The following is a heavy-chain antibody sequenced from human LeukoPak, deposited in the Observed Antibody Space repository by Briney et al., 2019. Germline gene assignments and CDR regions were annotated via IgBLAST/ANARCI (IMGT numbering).Heavy chain of an antibody. CDR2: VTTTAEGETV. Sequence: GGSLRLSCEGSGFIFNKAWMSWIRQAPGKGLEWVGRVTTTAEGETVDYAAPVRGRFTISRDDSKSTVYLHMNSLGSEDTAIYYCTAGLGKTDDDSWGQGTLVTVSS. CDR3: TAGLGKTDDDS. V-gene: IGHV3-15*01. D-gene: IGHD4-11*01. J-gene: IGHJ4*02. CDR1: GFIFNKAW.